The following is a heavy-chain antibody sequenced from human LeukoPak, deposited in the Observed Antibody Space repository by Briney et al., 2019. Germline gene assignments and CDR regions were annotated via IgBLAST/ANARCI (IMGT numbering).Heavy chain of an antibody. V-gene: IGHV3-15*01. D-gene: IGHD1-26*01. Sequence: GGSLRLSCAASGFTFSNAWMSWVRQAPGKGLEWVGRIKSKTDGGTTDYAAPVKGRFTISRDDSKNTLYLQMNSLKTEDTAVYYCTTTGNPKNPESGSGSYFIWGQGTLVTVSS. CDR3: TTTGNPKNPESGSGSYFI. J-gene: IGHJ4*02. CDR2: IKSKTDGGTT. CDR1: GFTFSNAW.